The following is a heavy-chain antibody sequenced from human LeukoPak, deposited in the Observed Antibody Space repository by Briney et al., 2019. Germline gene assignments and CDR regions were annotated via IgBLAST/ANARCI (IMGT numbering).Heavy chain of an antibody. Sequence: ASVKVSCKASGYTFTSFGMNWVRQAPGQGLEWMGWMNPNSGNSGFAQKFQGRVIMTRNTSIATAYMEMTNLRFDDTAVYYCVDPDRWGQGTLVTVSS. V-gene: IGHV1-8*02. D-gene: IGHD3-22*01. J-gene: IGHJ1*01. CDR1: GYTFTSFG. CDR2: MNPNSGNS. CDR3: VDPDR.